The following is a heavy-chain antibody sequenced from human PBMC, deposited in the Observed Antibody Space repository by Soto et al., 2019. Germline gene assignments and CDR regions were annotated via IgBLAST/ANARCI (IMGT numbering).Heavy chain of an antibody. Sequence: PGGSLRLSCVASGFTFGNFEMNLIRQAPGKGPEWLAVINPSGRTISYADSVKGRFTISRDNAKNSVYLQMTGLRAEDTAMYDCARYSGWYSYTRFDPWGQVTLVTVSS. D-gene: IGHD6-19*01. CDR2: INPSGRTI. V-gene: IGHV3-48*03. CDR1: GFTFGNFE. CDR3: ARYSGWYSYTRFDP. J-gene: IGHJ5*02.